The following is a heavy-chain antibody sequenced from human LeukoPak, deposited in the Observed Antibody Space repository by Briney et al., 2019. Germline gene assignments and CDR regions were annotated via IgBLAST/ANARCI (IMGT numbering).Heavy chain of an antibody. Sequence: GGSLRLSCAASGFTFSSYAMSWVRQAPGKGLEWVSAISGSGGSTYYADSVKGRFTMSRDNSKNTLYLQMNSLRAEDTAVYYCAKFGRSYCSSTSCHRLFDYWGQGTLVTVSS. CDR1: GFTFSSYA. CDR2: ISGSGGST. CDR3: AKFGRSYCSSTSCHRLFDY. D-gene: IGHD2-2*01. V-gene: IGHV3-23*01. J-gene: IGHJ4*02.